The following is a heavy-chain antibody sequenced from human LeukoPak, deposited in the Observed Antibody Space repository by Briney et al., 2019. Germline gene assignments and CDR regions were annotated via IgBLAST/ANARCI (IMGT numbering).Heavy chain of an antibody. CDR3: AKSGARLLVNWFDP. J-gene: IGHJ5*02. Sequence: PSETLSLTCTVSGGSISSGGYYWSWIRQHPGEGLEWIGYIYYSGSTYYNPSLKSRVTISVDTSKTQFSLKLSSVTAADTAVYYCAKSGARLLVNWFDPWGQGTLVTVSS. V-gene: IGHV4-31*03. D-gene: IGHD2-21*01. CDR1: GGSISSGGYY. CDR2: IYYSGST.